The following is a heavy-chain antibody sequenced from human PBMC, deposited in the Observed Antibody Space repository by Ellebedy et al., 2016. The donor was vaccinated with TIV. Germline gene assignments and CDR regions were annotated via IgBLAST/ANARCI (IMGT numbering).Heavy chain of an antibody. J-gene: IGHJ4*02. V-gene: IGHV4-59*08. D-gene: IGHD6-13*01. CDR2: IYYSGST. CDR1: GGSISSYY. CDR3: GGGSGSWFVFDY. Sequence: MPSETLSLTYTVSGGSISSYYWSWIRQPPGKGLEWIGYIYYSGSTNYNPSLKSRVTISVDTSKNQFSLKLSSVTAADTAVYYCGGGSGSWFVFDYWGQGTLVTVSS.